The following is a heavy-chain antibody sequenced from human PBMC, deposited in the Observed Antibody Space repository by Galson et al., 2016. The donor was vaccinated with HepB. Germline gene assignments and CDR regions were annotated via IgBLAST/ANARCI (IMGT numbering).Heavy chain of an antibody. CDR1: GFIFSSYA. CDR2: IWYDGSNK. V-gene: IGHV3-33*01. D-gene: IGHD4-23*01. Sequence: SLRLSCATSGFIFSSYAMHWVRQVPGKGLEWVALIWYDGSNKFHADSVKGRFTISRVNSKDTVYLQMNSLRAEDTAVYYCASELGDVYGDNSIDFWGQGILVTVSS. CDR3: ASELGDVYGDNSIDF. J-gene: IGHJ4*02.